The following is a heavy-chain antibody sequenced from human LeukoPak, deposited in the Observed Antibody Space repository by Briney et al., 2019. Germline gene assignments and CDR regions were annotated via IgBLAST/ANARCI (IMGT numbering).Heavy chain of an antibody. CDR2: IYYSGST. V-gene: IGHV4-39*07. CDR1: GGSISSSSYY. Sequence: KPSETLSLTCTVSGGSISSSSYYWGWIRQPPGKGLEWIGSIYYSGSTYYNPSLKSRVTMSEDTSKNQFSLNLSSVTAADTAVYYCARDHMQLLMYYFDYWGQGTLVTVSS. D-gene: IGHD6-6*01. J-gene: IGHJ4*02. CDR3: ARDHMQLLMYYFDY.